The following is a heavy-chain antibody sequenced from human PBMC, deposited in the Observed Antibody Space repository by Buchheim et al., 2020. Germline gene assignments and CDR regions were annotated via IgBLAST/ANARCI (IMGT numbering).Heavy chain of an antibody. J-gene: IGHJ4*02. V-gene: IGHV4-34*01. D-gene: IGHD2-15*01. CDR1: GGPFSRYY. Sequence: QVQLQQWGAGLLKPSETLSLTCGVSGGPFSRYYWSWIRQSPGKGLEWIGEIDHTGSTNYNPSLKSRVTISVDASRKQLSLRLISVTAADTAVYYCAKGYCSGGSCLGREYWGQGTL. CDR3: AKGYCSGGSCLGREY. CDR2: IDHTGST.